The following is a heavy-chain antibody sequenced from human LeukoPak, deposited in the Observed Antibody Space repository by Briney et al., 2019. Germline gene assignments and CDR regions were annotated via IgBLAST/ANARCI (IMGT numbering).Heavy chain of an antibody. V-gene: IGHV3-23*01. CDR3: AKEQYYYDSSGYYY. Sequence: GGSLRLSCAASGFIFSSYAMSWVRQAPGKGLEWVSAISGSGGSTYYADSVKGRFTISRDNSKNTLYLQMNSLRAEDTAVYYCAKEQYYYDSSGYYYWGQGTLVTVSS. CDR2: ISGSGGST. CDR1: GFIFSSYA. D-gene: IGHD3-22*01. J-gene: IGHJ4*02.